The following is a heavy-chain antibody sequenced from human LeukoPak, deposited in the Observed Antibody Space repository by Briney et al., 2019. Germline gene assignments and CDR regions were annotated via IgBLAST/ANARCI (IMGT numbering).Heavy chain of an antibody. Sequence: SVKVSCKASGGTFSSYAISWVRQAPGQGLEWMGMIIPILGIANYAQKFQGRVTITADKSTSTAYMELSSLRSEDTAVYYCARGGYSGSPDAFDIWGQGTMVTVSS. CDR2: IIPILGIA. J-gene: IGHJ3*02. CDR1: GGTFSSYA. V-gene: IGHV1-69*04. CDR3: ARGGYSGSPDAFDI. D-gene: IGHD1-26*01.